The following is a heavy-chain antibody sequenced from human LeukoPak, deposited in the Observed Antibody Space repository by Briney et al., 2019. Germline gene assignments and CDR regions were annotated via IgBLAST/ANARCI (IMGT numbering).Heavy chain of an antibody. D-gene: IGHD2-15*01. J-gene: IGHJ1*01. CDR2: IRYDGSNK. Sequence: GGSLRLSCAASGFTFSSYGIHWVRQAPGKGLEWVAFIRYDGSNKYYADSVKGRFTISRDNSKNTLYLQMNSLRAEDTAVYYCAKDPRVVVVAATLDPGYFQHWGQGTLVTVSS. CDR1: GFTFSSYG. V-gene: IGHV3-30*02. CDR3: AKDPRVVVVAATLDPGYFQH.